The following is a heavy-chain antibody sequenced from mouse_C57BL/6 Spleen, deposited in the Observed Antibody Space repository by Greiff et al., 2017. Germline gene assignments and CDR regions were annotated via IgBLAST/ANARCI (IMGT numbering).Heavy chain of an antibody. J-gene: IGHJ2*01. CDR2: INYDGSST. Sequence: EVMLVESEGGLVQPGSSMKLSCTASGFTFSDYYMAWVRQVPEKGLEWVANINYDGSSTYYLDSLKSRFIISRDNAKNILYLQMSSLKSEDTATYYCARDRAVVFDYWGQGTTLTVSS. CDR3: ARDRAVVFDY. D-gene: IGHD1-1*01. CDR1: GFTFSDYY. V-gene: IGHV5-16*01.